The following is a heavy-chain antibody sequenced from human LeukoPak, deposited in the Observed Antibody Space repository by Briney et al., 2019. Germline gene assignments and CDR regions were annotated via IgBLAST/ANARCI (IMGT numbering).Heavy chain of an antibody. Sequence: GGSLRLSCATSGFTVSSNYMSWVRQAPGKGLEWVSVIYSGGNTYYADSVKGRFTISRDNFKSTLYLQMNSLRVEDTAVYYCAGDQDWNPYWGQGTLVTVSS. CDR2: IYSGGNT. D-gene: IGHD1-1*01. V-gene: IGHV3-53*01. CDR3: AGDQDWNPY. CDR1: GFTVSSNY. J-gene: IGHJ4*02.